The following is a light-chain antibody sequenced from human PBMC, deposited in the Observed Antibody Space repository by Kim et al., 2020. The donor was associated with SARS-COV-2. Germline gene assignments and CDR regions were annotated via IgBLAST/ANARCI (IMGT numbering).Light chain of an antibody. Sequence: GDRVTITCRASQGISNFLAWYQQKAGKNPTLLIHAASTSQSGVPSWFSGSGTETDFTLTISSFQPEDVATYYCQKYNSVPLIFRGGTKV. CDR1: QGISNF. V-gene: IGKV1-27*01. CDR2: AAS. J-gene: IGKJ4*01. CDR3: QKYNSVPLI.